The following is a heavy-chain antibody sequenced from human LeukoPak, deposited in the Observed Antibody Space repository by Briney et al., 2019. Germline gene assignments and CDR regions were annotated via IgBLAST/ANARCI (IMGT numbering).Heavy chain of an antibody. CDR1: GGSITDYY. V-gene: IGHV4-4*07. CDR3: ARGSEWLTP. D-gene: IGHD3-3*01. Sequence: TLPLTCTVSGGSITDYYWSWIRQPAGKGLEWIGRLYSSGSTNYNPSLNSRVTMSVDTSKNQFSLKVNSVTAADTAVYYCARGSEWLTPWGQGTLVTVSS. J-gene: IGHJ5*02. CDR2: LYSSGST.